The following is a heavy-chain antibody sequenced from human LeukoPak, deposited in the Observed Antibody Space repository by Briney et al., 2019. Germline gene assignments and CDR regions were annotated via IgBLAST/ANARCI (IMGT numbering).Heavy chain of an antibody. V-gene: IGHV3-21*04. CDR1: GFIFSSYS. D-gene: IGHD2-2*01. J-gene: IGHJ6*02. CDR3: AKGAVDEAINYYYGMDV. Sequence: GGSLRLSCAASGFIFSSYSINWVRQAPGKGLEWVSSISSSSAYIYYADSVKGRFTISRDNSKNTLYLQMNSLRAEDTAVYYCAKGAVDEAINYYYGMDVWGQGTTVTVSS. CDR2: ISSSSAYI.